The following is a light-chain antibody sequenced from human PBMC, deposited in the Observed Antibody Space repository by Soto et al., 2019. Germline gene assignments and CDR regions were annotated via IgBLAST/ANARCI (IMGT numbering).Light chain of an antibody. CDR3: QHYTPWT. CDR2: KAS. CDR1: QSISTY. Sequence: DIQMTQSPSTLSASVGDRVTITCRASQSISTYLAWYQQKPGKAPKLLIYKASILESGVPSRFSGSGSGTEFTLTITSLQPDDFATYHCQHYTPWTFGQGTKVEIK. J-gene: IGKJ1*01. V-gene: IGKV1-5*03.